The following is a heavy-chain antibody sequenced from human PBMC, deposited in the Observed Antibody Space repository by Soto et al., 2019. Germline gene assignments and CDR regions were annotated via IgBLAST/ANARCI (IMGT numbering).Heavy chain of an antibody. J-gene: IGHJ4*02. V-gene: IGHV3-21*01. CDR3: ARADREWGYSSGYYLLDY. Sequence: GGSLRLSCAASGFTFSSYSMNWVRQAPGKGLEWVSSISSSSSYIYYADSVKGRFTISRDNAKNSLYLQMNSLRAEDTAVYYCARADREWGYSSGYYLLDYWGQGTLVTVSS. CDR2: ISSSSSYI. CDR1: GFTFSSYS. D-gene: IGHD3-22*01.